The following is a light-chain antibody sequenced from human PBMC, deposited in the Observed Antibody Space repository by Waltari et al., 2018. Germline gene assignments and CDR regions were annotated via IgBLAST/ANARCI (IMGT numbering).Light chain of an antibody. Sequence: QSVFTQPPSVSAAPGQRVTIPCSGGSSNIGNNYVSWYRQFPGTAPKLLIYENTERPSGMPGRFSGSKSGTSATLDITGLQAGDEADYYCGTWDSSLSGAVFGGGTHLTVL. J-gene: IGLJ7*01. CDR3: GTWDSSLSGAV. CDR2: ENT. V-gene: IGLV1-51*02. CDR1: SSNIGNNY.